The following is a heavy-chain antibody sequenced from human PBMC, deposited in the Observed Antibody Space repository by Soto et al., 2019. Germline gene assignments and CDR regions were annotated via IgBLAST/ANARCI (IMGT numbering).Heavy chain of an antibody. CDR1: GFTFSSYW. Sequence: EVQLVESGGGLVQPGGSLRLSCAASGFTFSSYWMSWVRQAPGKGLEWVANIKQDGSEKYYVDSVKGRFTISRDNAKNSLYLQMNSLRAEDTAVYYCASGAIGYSSGWYYWGQGTLVTVSS. V-gene: IGHV3-7*01. CDR3: ASGAIGYSSGWYY. D-gene: IGHD6-19*01. CDR2: IKQDGSEK. J-gene: IGHJ4*02.